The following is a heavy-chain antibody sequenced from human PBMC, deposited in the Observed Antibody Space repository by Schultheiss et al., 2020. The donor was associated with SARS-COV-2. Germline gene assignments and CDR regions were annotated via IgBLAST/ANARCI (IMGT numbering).Heavy chain of an antibody. CDR3: ARAKYYDFWSGYYPYYYYYMDV. Sequence: SETLSLTCAVYGGSFSGYYWSWIRQPPGKGLEWIGEINHGEATNYNPSLKSRVTISVDTFKKQFSLKLSSVTAADTAVYYCARAKYYDFWSGYYPYYYYYMDVWGKGTTVTVSS. V-gene: IGHV4-34*01. CDR2: INHGEAT. D-gene: IGHD3-3*01. CDR1: GGSFSGYY. J-gene: IGHJ6*03.